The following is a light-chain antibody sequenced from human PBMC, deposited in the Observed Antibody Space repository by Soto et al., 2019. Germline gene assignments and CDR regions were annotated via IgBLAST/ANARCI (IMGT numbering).Light chain of an antibody. CDR1: SSDVGGYNY. J-gene: IGLJ1*01. Sequence: QSVLTQPASVSGSPGQSITISCTGTSSDVGGYNYVSWYQQHPGKAHKFMIYDVSNRTSGVSNRFSGSKSGNTASLTISVLQAEDEADYYCSSYTTSNTRQIVFGTGTKVTV. V-gene: IGLV2-14*01. CDR3: SSYTTSNTRQIV. CDR2: DVS.